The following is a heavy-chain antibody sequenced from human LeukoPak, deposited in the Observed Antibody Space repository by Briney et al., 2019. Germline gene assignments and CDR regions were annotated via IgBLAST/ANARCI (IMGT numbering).Heavy chain of an antibody. CDR2: INPNSGGT. CDR1: GYTFTGYY. CDR3: ASKGGHCSSTSCWETQHDY. V-gene: IGHV1-2*02. D-gene: IGHD2-2*01. Sequence: ASVKVSCKASGYTFTGYYMHWVRQAPGQGLEWMGWINPNSGGTNYAQKFQGRVTMTRDTSISTAYMELSRLRSDDTAVYYCASKGGHCSSTSCWETQHDYWGQGTLVTVSS. J-gene: IGHJ4*02.